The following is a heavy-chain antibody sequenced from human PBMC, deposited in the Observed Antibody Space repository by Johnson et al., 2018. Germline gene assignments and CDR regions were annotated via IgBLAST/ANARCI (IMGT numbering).Heavy chain of an antibody. V-gene: IGHV3-23*01. J-gene: IGHJ6*02. CDR1: GFTFYSYA. Sequence: VQLLESLRLSCAASGFTFYSYAMTWVRQAPGKGMEWVSDSADSVKGRFTIPRDSSKNKLYLQMNSLSAEDTAVYYCPKLWGGVSTPISYYHYYVMDAWGQGTTVTVSS. D-gene: IGHD3-16*01. CDR3: PKLWGGVSTPISYYHYYVMDA.